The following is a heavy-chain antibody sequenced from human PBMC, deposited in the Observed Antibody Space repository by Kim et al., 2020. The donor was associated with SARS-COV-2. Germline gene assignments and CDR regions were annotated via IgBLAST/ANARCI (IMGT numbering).Heavy chain of an antibody. CDR2: IYSGGST. V-gene: IGHV3-66*02. D-gene: IGHD6-13*01. CDR3: ARDSGSVQLVPVSSYYYGMDV. CDR1: GFTVSSNY. Sequence: GGSLRLSCAASGFTVSSNYMSWVRQAPGKGLEWVSVIYSGGSTYYADSVKGRFTISRDNSKNTLYLQMNSLRAEDTAVYYCARDSGSVQLVPVSSYYYGMDVWGQGTTVTVSS. J-gene: IGHJ6*02.